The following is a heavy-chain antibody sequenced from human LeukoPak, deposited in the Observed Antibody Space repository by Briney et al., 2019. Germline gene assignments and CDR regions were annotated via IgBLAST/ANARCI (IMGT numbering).Heavy chain of an antibody. CDR1: GGSISSSSYY. CDR2: IYYSGST. V-gene: IGHV4-39*07. CDR3: ARGGGDYGDY. J-gene: IGHJ4*02. Sequence: SETLSLTFTVSGGSISSSSYYWGWIRQPPGKGLEWIGSIYYSGSTYYNPSLKSRVTISVDTSKNQFSLKLSSVTAADTAVYYCARGGGDYGDYWGQGTLVTVSS.